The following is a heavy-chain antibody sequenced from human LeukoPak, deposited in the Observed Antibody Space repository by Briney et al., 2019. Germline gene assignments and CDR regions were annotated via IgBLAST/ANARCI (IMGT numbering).Heavy chain of an antibody. V-gene: IGHV1-69*13. CDR1: GGPFSSYA. J-gene: IGHJ4*02. CDR3: VTDYDISGPQKNFFDY. CDR2: NIPIFGTA. D-gene: IGHD3-22*01. Sequence: GASVKVSCKASGGPFSSYAISWVRQPPGQGLEWMGGNIPIFGTANYAQKFQGRVTITADESTSTAYMELSSLRSEDTAVYYCVTDYDISGPQKNFFDYWGQGTLVTVSS.